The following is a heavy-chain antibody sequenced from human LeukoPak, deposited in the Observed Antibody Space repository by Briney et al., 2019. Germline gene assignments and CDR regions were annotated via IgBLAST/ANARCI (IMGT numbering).Heavy chain of an antibody. J-gene: IGHJ4*02. Sequence: QTGGSLRLSCAASGFTFSSYAMSWVRQAPGKGLEWVSAISGSGGSTYYADSVKGRFTISRDNSKNTLYLQMNSLRADDTAVHYCAKGQGELLMRHFDYWGLGTLVTVSS. CDR3: AKGQGELLMRHFDY. V-gene: IGHV3-23*01. D-gene: IGHD1-26*01. CDR2: ISGSGGST. CDR1: GFTFSSYA.